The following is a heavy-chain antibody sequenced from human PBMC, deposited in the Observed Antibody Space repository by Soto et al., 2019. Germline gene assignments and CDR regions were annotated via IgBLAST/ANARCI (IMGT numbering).Heavy chain of an antibody. Sequence: QVQLQESGPGLVKPSETLSPTCTVSGGSISSYYWSWIRQPAGKGLEWIGRIYTSGSTNYNPSLKSRVTMSVDTSKNQFSLKLSSVTAADTAVYYCATHSARIPNDAFDIWGQGTMVTVSS. CDR2: IYTSGST. CDR1: GGSISSYY. J-gene: IGHJ3*02. D-gene: IGHD5-18*01. CDR3: ATHSARIPNDAFDI. V-gene: IGHV4-4*07.